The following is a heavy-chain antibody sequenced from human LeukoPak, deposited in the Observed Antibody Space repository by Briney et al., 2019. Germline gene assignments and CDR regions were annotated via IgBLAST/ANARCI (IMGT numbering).Heavy chain of an antibody. CDR1: GFTFGNAW. CDR2: IKSKTDGGTT. Sequence: GGSLRLSCAASGFTFGNAWMSWVRQAPGKGLEWVGRIKSKTDGGTTDYAAPVKGRFTISRDDSKNTLYLQMNSLKTEDTAVYYCTTGGEWELLRGHYSFDYWGQGTLVTVSS. J-gene: IGHJ4*02. CDR3: TTGGEWELLRGHYSFDY. D-gene: IGHD1-26*01. V-gene: IGHV3-15*01.